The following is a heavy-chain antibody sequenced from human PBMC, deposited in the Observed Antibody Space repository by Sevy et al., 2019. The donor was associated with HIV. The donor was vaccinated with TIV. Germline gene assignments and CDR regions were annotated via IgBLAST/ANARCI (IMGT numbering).Heavy chain of an antibody. CDR3: VGADRPNQGDF. D-gene: IGHD6-6*01. CDR2: IYSDGTT. Sequence: GGPLRLSCAASGFTVSRNFMSWIRQAPGKGLEWVSIIYSDGTTFYADSVKGRFTISRDNSRNTLYLQMNTLRAEDTAVYYCVGADRPNQGDFWGQGTLVTVS. CDR1: GFTVSRNF. V-gene: IGHV3-53*01. J-gene: IGHJ4*02.